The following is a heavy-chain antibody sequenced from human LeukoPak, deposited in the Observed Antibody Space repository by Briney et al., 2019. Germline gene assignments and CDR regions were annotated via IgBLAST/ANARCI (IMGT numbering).Heavy chain of an antibody. J-gene: IGHJ1*01. D-gene: IGHD3-16*02. Sequence: SATLSLTRAVYGGFFSGYYWRWIRQPPGKGLEWIGEINHSGSTNYNPSLKSRVTISVDTSKNQFSLKLSSVTAADTAVYYCARLAYDYVWGSYRSTEYFQHWGQGTLVTVSS. V-gene: IGHV4-34*01. CDR2: INHSGST. CDR1: GGFFSGYY. CDR3: ARLAYDYVWGSYRSTEYFQH.